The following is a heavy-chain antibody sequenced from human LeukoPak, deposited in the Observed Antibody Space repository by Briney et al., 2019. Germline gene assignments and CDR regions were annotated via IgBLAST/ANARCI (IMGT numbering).Heavy chain of an antibody. CDR3: ARTYSSSGCVDY. J-gene: IGHJ4*02. CDR2: INPSGGST. D-gene: IGHD6-13*01. V-gene: IGHV1-46*01. Sequence: ASVKVSCMASVYTFTSYYLQWVRQAPGQGLEGMGIINPSGGSTTYAQKFQGRVTLTRDTSTTTVHMELSSLRSEDTAVYYCARTYSSSGCVDYWGQGTLVTVSS. CDR1: VYTFTSYY.